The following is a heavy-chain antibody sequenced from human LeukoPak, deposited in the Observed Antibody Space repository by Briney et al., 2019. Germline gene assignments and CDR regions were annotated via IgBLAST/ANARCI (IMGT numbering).Heavy chain of an antibody. CDR2: IKQDGSEK. CDR1: GFTFSSYW. V-gene: IGHV3-7*01. CDR3: AKGDYFDSTTAFDY. Sequence: PGGSLRLSCAASGFTFSSYWMSCVRQAPGKGLEWVANIKQDGSEKYYVDSVKGRFTISRDNAKNSLYLQMNSLRAEDTAVYYCAKGDYFDSTTAFDYWGQGTLVTVSS. D-gene: IGHD3-22*01. J-gene: IGHJ4*02.